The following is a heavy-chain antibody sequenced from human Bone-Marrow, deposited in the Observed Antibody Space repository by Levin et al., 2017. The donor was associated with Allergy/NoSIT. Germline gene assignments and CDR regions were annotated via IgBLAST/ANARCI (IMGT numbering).Heavy chain of an antibody. J-gene: IGHJ6*03. CDR2: ISGSGGST. Sequence: GESLKISCAASGFTFSSYAMSWVRQAPGKGLEWVSAISGSGGSTYYADSVKGRFTISRDNSKNTLYLQMNSLRAEDTAVYYCAKVGYCSGGSCYSGRYYYYMDVWGKGTTVTVSS. CDR3: AKVGYCSGGSCYSGRYYYYMDV. V-gene: IGHV3-23*01. CDR1: GFTFSSYA. D-gene: IGHD2-15*01.